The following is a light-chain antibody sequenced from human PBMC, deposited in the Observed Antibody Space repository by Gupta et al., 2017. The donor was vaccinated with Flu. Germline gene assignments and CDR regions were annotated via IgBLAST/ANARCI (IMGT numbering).Light chain of an antibody. Sequence: DIQMTQSPSSVSASVGDKVTITCRASHDIGNWLAWYQQKPGQAPKLLIYAVVNLESGVPSRFSGTGSATNFALTISSLQPDDFATYYCQQGYSFPRTFGQGTMVEIK. CDR2: AVV. J-gene: IGKJ1*01. CDR3: QQGYSFPRT. V-gene: IGKV1-12*01. CDR1: HDIGNW.